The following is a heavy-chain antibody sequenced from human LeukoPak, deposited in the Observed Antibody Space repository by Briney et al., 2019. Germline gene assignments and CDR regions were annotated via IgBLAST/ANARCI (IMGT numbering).Heavy chain of an antibody. V-gene: IGHV4-31*03. CDR2: IYYSGST. Sequence: PSETLSLTCTVSGGSISSGGYYWSWIRQHPGKGLEWIGYIYYSGSTYYNPFLKSRVTISVDTSKNQFSLKLSSVTAADTAVYYCARGLLFSWFDPWGQGTLVTVSS. CDR1: GGSISSGGYY. CDR3: ARGLLFSWFDP. D-gene: IGHD2-21*02. J-gene: IGHJ5*02.